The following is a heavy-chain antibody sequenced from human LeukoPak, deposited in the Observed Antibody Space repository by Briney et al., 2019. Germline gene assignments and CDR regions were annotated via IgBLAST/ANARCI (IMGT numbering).Heavy chain of an antibody. Sequence: SETLSLTCTVSGGSISSYYWSWIRQPAGKGLEWIGRIYTSGSTNYNPSLKSRVTMSVDTSKNQFSLKLSSVTAADTAVYYCARERFMTTVSSFDYWGQGTLVTVSS. CDR2: IYTSGST. D-gene: IGHD4-17*01. V-gene: IGHV4-4*07. J-gene: IGHJ4*02. CDR1: GGSISSYY. CDR3: ARERFMTTVSSFDY.